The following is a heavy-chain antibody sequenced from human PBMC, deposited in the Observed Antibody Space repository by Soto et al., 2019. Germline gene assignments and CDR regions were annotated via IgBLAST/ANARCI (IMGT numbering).Heavy chain of an antibody. CDR1: GFTFSSYG. Sequence: GGSLRLSCAASGFTFSSYGMHWVRQAPGKGLEWVAVISYDGSNKYYADSVKGRFTISRDNSKNTLYLQMNSLRAEDTAVYYCAKDLGEMATIRYYYYGMDVWGQGTTVTVSS. J-gene: IGHJ6*02. CDR2: ISYDGSNK. V-gene: IGHV3-30*18. D-gene: IGHD3-16*01. CDR3: AKDLGEMATIRYYYYGMDV.